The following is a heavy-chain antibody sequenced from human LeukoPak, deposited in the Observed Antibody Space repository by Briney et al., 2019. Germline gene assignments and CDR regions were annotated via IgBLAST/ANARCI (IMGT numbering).Heavy chain of an antibody. V-gene: IGHV4-34*01. CDR1: GGSFSGYY. CDR2: INHSGST. CDR3: ARGSPYYYGSGSYYRFDY. Sequence: SETLSLTCAVYGGSFSGYYWSWIRQPPGKGLEWIGEINHSGSTNYNPSLRSRVTISVDTSKNQFSLKLSSVTAADTAVYYCARGSPYYYGSGSYYRFDYWGQGTLVTVSS. D-gene: IGHD3-10*01. J-gene: IGHJ4*02.